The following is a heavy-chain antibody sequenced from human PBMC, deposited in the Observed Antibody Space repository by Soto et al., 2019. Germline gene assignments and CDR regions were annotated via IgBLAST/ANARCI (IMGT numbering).Heavy chain of an antibody. Sequence: GESLKISCKGSGYSFTSYWIGWVRQMPGKGLEWMGLIYPGDSDTRYSPSFQGQVTISADKSISTAYLQMNSLRAEDTAVYYCARESSSGRRDRLDYWGQGTLVTVSS. CDR1: GYSFTSYW. CDR3: ARESSSGRRDRLDY. CDR2: IYPGDSDT. D-gene: IGHD3-22*01. V-gene: IGHV5-51*01. J-gene: IGHJ4*02.